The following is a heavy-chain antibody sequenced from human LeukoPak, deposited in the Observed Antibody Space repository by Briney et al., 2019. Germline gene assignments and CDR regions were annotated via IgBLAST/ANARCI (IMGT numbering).Heavy chain of an antibody. CDR2: ISGSSSYI. CDR3: ARDKEDSSGFPLGY. Sequence: GGSLRLSCAASGFTFSSYSMNWVRQAPGKGLEWVSSISGSSSYIYYADSVKGRFTISRDNAKNTLYLQMNSLRAEDTAVYYCARDKEDSSGFPLGYWGQGTLVTVSS. CDR1: GFTFSSYS. D-gene: IGHD3-22*01. V-gene: IGHV3-21*01. J-gene: IGHJ4*02.